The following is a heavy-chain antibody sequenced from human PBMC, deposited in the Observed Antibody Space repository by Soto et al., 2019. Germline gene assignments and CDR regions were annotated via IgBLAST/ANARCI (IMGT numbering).Heavy chain of an antibody. CDR2: INHSGST. D-gene: IGHD3-10*01. Sequence: SETLSLTCAVYGGSFSGYYWSWIRQPPGKGLEWIGEINHSGSTNYNPSLKSRVTISVDTSKNQFSLKLSSVTAADTAVYYCARGRRVRGVIPDAFDIWGQGTMVTVS. J-gene: IGHJ3*02. CDR1: GGSFSGYY. CDR3: ARGRRVRGVIPDAFDI. V-gene: IGHV4-34*01.